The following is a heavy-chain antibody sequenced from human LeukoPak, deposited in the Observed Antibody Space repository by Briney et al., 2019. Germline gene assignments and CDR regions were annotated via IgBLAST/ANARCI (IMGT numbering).Heavy chain of an antibody. Sequence: SVKVSCKASGGTFSSYAISWVRQAPGQGLEWMGGIIPIFGTANYAQKFQGRVTITTDESASTAYMELSSLRSEDTAVYYCARYHYYDSSGYYYCDAFDIWGQGTMVTVSS. J-gene: IGHJ3*02. CDR1: GGTFSSYA. CDR2: IIPIFGTA. D-gene: IGHD3-22*01. CDR3: ARYHYYDSSGYYYCDAFDI. V-gene: IGHV1-69*05.